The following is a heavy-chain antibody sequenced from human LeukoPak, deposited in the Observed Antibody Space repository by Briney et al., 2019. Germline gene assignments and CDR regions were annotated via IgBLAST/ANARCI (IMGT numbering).Heavy chain of an antibody. J-gene: IGHJ6*03. CDR1: GFTFSSYW. Sequence: PGGSLRLSCAASGFTFSSYWMSWVRQAPGKGLEWVSSITRSSYIYYADSVKGRFTISRDNAKNSLYLQINSLRAEDTAVYYCARDRSCTGGSCYMDVWGRGTTVTVSS. CDR3: ARDRSCTGGSCYMDV. V-gene: IGHV3-21*01. CDR2: ITRSSYI. D-gene: IGHD2-15*01.